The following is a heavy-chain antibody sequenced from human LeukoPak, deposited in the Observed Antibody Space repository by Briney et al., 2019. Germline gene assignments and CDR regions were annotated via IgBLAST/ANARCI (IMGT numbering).Heavy chain of an antibody. V-gene: IGHV4-34*01. D-gene: IGHD3-3*01. CDR2: INHSGST. Sequence: PSETLSLTCAVYGGSLSGYYWSWIRHPPGKGLEWSGEINHSGSTNYNPPLKSRVTIPVDTSKNQFSLKLSSVTTADTAVYYCARGRGITIFGVVIADWFDPWGQGTLVTVSS. CDR1: GGSLSGYY. CDR3: ARGRGITIFGVVIADWFDP. J-gene: IGHJ5*02.